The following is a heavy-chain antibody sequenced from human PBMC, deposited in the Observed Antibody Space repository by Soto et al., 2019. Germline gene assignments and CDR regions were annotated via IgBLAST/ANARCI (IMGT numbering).Heavy chain of an antibody. CDR1: GFTFSSYS. V-gene: IGHV3-48*01. CDR2: ISSSSSTI. J-gene: IGHJ4*02. D-gene: IGHD3-10*01. Sequence: GGSLRLSCAASGFTFSSYSMNWVRQAPGKGLEWVSYISSSSSTIYYADSVKGRFTISRDNAKNSLYLQMNSLRAEDTAVYYCARDRSITMVRGVIPSGIDYWGQGTLVTVSS. CDR3: ARDRSITMVRGVIPSGIDY.